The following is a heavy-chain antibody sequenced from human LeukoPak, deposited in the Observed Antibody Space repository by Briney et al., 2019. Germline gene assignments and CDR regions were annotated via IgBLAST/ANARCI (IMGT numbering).Heavy chain of an antibody. CDR3: ARVELNYYGSGSYPHY. Sequence: GGSLRLSCAASGFTFSNYWMHWVRQAPGKGLEWVSSISSSSSYIYYADSVKGRFTISRDNARNSLYLQMTSLRAEDTAVYYCARVELNYYGSGSYPHYWGQGTLVTVSS. J-gene: IGHJ4*02. V-gene: IGHV3-21*01. CDR1: GFTFSNYW. CDR2: ISSSSSYI. D-gene: IGHD3-10*01.